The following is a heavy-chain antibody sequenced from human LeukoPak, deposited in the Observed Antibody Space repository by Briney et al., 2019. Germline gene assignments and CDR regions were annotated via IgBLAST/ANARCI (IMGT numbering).Heavy chain of an antibody. CDR2: IKQDGSNK. Sequence: GGSLRLSCAASGFTFSSYWMSWVRQAPGKGLEWVANIKQDGSNKYYADSVKGRFTISRDNSKNTLYLQMNSLRAEDTAVYYCAKGGLGITMVRGVITAAFDIWGQGTMVTVSS. CDR3: AKGGLGITMVRGVITAAFDI. V-gene: IGHV3-7*01. J-gene: IGHJ3*02. CDR1: GFTFSSYW. D-gene: IGHD3-10*01.